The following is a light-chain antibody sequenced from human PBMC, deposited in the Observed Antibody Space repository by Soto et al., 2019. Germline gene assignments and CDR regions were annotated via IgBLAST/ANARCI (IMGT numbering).Light chain of an antibody. CDR2: KAS. Sequence: DIQMTQSPSTLSASVGDRVIITCRASQSISSWLAWYQQKPGKAPKLLIYKASSLESGVPSRFSGSGSGTEFTLTISRLQPDDFATYYCQQYNGPWTFGQGTKVDIK. V-gene: IGKV1-5*03. CDR3: QQYNGPWT. CDR1: QSISSW. J-gene: IGKJ1*01.